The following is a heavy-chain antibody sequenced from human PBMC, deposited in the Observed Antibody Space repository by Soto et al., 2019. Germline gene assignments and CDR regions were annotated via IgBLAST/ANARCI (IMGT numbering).Heavy chain of an antibody. CDR2: MYWNDDK. D-gene: IGHD3-3*01. V-gene: IGHV2-5*01. CDR1: GFSLSTSGVG. J-gene: IGHJ3*01. Sequence: QITLKESGPTLVKPTQTLTLTCTFSGFSLSTSGVGVGWIRQPPGKALEWLALMYWNDDKHYSPSLKSRLTIAKDPPKNHEVLTMTHMDPEDTATYCRAHRSFAQGAFDVWGQGTMVAVSS. CDR3: AHRSFAQGAFDV.